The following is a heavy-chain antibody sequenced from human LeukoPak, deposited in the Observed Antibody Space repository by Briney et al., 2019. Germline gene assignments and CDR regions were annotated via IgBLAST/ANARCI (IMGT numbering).Heavy chain of an antibody. J-gene: IGHJ4*02. Sequence: GESLNISCQGFGYPFTTSWIGWVRQLPGKGREWTAIIYAVNSDAKYSPSFQGQASLSTDRPISTAYLHWRSLKASDTAIYYCAIINHPDGRVYWGQGTLVTVSS. CDR3: AIINHPDGRVY. CDR2: IYAVNSDA. CDR1: GYPFTTSW. D-gene: IGHD5-24*01. V-gene: IGHV5-51*04.